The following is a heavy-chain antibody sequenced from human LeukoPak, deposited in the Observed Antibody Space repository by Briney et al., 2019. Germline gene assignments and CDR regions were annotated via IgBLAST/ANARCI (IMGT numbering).Heavy chain of an antibody. CDR3: ASSSGYCTNGVCIGNAFDI. Sequence: SETLSLTCAVYGGSFSGYYWSWIRQPPGKGLEWIGEINHSGSTNYNPSLKSRVTISVDTSKNQFSLKLSSVTAADTAVYYCASSSGYCTNGVCIGNAFDIWGQGTMVTVSS. CDR2: INHSGST. D-gene: IGHD2-8*01. CDR1: GGSFSGYY. V-gene: IGHV4-34*01. J-gene: IGHJ3*02.